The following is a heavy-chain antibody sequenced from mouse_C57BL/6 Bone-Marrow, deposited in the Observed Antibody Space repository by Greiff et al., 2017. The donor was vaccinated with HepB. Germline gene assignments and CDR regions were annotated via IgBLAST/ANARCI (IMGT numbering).Heavy chain of an antibody. CDR1: GFTFSNYW. Sequence: EVKLVESGGGLVQPGGSMKLSCVASGFTFSNYWMNWVRQSPEKGLEWVAQIRLKSDNYATHYAESVKGRFTISRDDSNSSVYLQMNNLRAEDTGIYYCRWAFYYGSSYYFDYWGQGTTLTVSS. J-gene: IGHJ2*01. CDR3: RWAFYYGSSYYFDY. V-gene: IGHV6-3*01. D-gene: IGHD1-1*01. CDR2: IRLKSDNYAT.